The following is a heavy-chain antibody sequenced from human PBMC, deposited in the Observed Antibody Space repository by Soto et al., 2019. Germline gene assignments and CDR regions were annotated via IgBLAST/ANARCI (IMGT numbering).Heavy chain of an antibody. CDR3: VRLYYYDTSGYLSFDY. V-gene: IGHV4-30-4*01. CDR2: IYYTGSA. CDR1: GNSISSGDYY. J-gene: IGHJ4*02. D-gene: IGHD3-22*01. Sequence: QVQLQESGPGLVKPSQTLSLTCTVSGNSISSGDYYWSWVRQSPGKGLDWIGYIYYTGSAYYNPSLKSRPTISVDTSRNQFSLQLTSVTAADTAVYYCVRLYYYDTSGYLSFDYWGQGTLVTVSS.